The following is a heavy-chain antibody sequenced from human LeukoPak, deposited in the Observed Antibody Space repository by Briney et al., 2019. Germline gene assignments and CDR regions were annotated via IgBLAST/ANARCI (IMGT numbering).Heavy chain of an antibody. J-gene: IGHJ6*03. CDR1: GFTFSSYW. CDR2: ISSDGTNT. Sequence: GGSLRLSCAASGFTFSSYWMHWVRQAPGTGPVWVSRISSDGTNTYYADSVKGRFSISRDNAKNTLYLQMNSLRAEDTAMYYCARVYYYYYMDVWGRGTTVTVSS. CDR3: ARVYYYYYMDV. V-gene: IGHV3-74*01.